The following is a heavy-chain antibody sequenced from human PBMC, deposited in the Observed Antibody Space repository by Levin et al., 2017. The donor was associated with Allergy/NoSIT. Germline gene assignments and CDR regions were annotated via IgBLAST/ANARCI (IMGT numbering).Heavy chain of an antibody. Sequence: GGSLRLSCAASGLTFSTYGMHWVRQAPGKGLEWVAVISYDGTNKYFADSVKGRFTISRDISKNTLFLQMNSLRTEDTAVYYCAKDRLKFFGVATYFGLDVWGQGTTVTVSS. D-gene: IGHD3-3*01. CDR3: AKDRLKFFGVATYFGLDV. V-gene: IGHV3-30*18. CDR1: GLTFSTYG. CDR2: ISYDGTNK. J-gene: IGHJ6*02.